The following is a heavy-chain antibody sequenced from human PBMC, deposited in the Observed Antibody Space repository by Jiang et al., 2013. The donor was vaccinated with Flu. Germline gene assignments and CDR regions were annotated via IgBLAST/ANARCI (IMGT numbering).Heavy chain of an antibody. D-gene: IGHD3-22*01. CDR2: IYYSGST. CDR3: ARLKYDSNGYWFDY. V-gene: IGHV4-59*01. J-gene: IGHJ4*02. Sequence: SGSGLVKPSETLSLTCTVSGGSISGYYWSWIRQPPGKGLEWIGYIYYSGSTNYNPSLKSRITISVDTSKNQFSLKLSSVTAADTAVYYCARLKYDSNGYWFDYWGQGTLVSVSS. CDR1: GGSISGYY.